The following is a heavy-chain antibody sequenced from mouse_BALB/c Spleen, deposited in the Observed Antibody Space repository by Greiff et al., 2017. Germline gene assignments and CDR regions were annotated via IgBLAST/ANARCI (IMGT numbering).Heavy chain of an antibody. CDR2: ILPGSGST. Sequence: QVHVKQSGAELMKPGASVKISCKATGYTFSSYWIEWVKQRPGHGLEWIGEILPGSGSTNYNEKFKGKATFTADTSSNTPYMQLSSLTSEDSAVYYCARSLDDYAMDYWGEGTSVTVSS. CDR1: GYTFSSYW. D-gene: IGHD1-2*01. J-gene: IGHJ4*01. V-gene: IGHV1-9*01. CDR3: ARSLDDYAMDY.